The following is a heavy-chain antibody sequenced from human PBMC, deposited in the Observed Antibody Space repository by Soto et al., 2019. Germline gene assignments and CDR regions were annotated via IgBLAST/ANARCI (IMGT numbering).Heavy chain of an antibody. Sequence: ASVKVSCKASGYTFTGYYMHWVRQAPGQGLEWMGWINPNSGGTNYAQKFQGRVTMTRDTSISTAYMELSRLRSDDTAVYYCARDMAHSPYYYGMDVWCQGTTVTVSS. CDR1: GYTFTGYY. J-gene: IGHJ6*02. V-gene: IGHV1-2*02. CDR3: ARDMAHSPYYYGMDV. CDR2: INPNSGGT.